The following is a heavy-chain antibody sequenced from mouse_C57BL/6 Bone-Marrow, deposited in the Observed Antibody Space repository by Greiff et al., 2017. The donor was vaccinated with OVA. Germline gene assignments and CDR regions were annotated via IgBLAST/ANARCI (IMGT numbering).Heavy chain of an antibody. D-gene: IGHD2-4*01. CDR1: GYAFSSSW. CDR3: ARHYDLYYYAMDY. Sequence: QVQLKESGPELVKPGASVKISCKASGYAFSSSWMNWVKQRPGKGLEWIGRIYPGDGDTNYNGKFKGKATLTADKSSSTAYMQLSSLTSEDSAVYFCARHYDLYYYAMDYWGQGTSVTVSS. V-gene: IGHV1-82*01. J-gene: IGHJ4*01. CDR2: IYPGDGDT.